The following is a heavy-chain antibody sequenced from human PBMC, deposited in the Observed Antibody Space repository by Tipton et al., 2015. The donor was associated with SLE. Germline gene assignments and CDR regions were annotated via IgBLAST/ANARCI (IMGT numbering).Heavy chain of an antibody. CDR1: GGSFSTGYDY. J-gene: IGHJ4*02. D-gene: IGHD3-10*01. Sequence: LRLSCTVSGGSFSTGYDYWSWIRQPPGKGLEWIGYMFYSGNTYYNPSLKSRVSISIDTAKNQLSLKLSSVTAADTAVYYCARGLRITMVRGAPFDYWGQGSLVTVS. CDR3: ARGLRITMVRGAPFDY. V-gene: IGHV4-30-4*01. CDR2: MFYSGNT.